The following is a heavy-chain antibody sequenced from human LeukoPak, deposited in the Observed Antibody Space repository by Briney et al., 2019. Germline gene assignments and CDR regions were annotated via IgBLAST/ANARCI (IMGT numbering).Heavy chain of an antibody. J-gene: IGHJ4*02. D-gene: IGHD1-26*01. CDR1: GSTFSSYG. CDR2: ISGSGGGT. CDR3: VKVGIDGGSYSENYLDY. Sequence: GGSLRLSCAASGSTFSSYGMSWVRQAQGKGLEWVSVISGSGGGTYYADSVKGRFTISRDNSKNTLYLQMSSLRADDTAVYYCVKVGIDGGSYSENYLDYWGQGTLVTVSS. V-gene: IGHV3-23*01.